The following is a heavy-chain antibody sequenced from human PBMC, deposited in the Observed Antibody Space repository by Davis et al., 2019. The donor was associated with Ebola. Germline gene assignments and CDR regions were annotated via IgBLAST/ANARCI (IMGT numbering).Heavy chain of an antibody. Sequence: PGGSLRLSCAASGFTFSSYSMNWVRQAPGKGLEWVSVIYSGGSTYYADSVKGRFTISRDNSKNTLYLQMNSLRAEDTAVYYCARAHYDYSLYWYFDLWGRGTLVTVSS. J-gene: IGHJ2*01. V-gene: IGHV3-53*01. CDR3: ARAHYDYSLYWYFDL. CDR1: GFTFSSYS. D-gene: IGHD4-11*01. CDR2: IYSGGST.